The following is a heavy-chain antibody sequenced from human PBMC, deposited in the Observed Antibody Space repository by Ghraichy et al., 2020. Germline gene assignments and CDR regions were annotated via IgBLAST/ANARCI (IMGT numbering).Heavy chain of an antibody. V-gene: IGHV1-18*04. CDR1: GYTFTSYG. J-gene: IGHJ6*03. CDR2: ISAYNGNT. D-gene: IGHD3-10*01. CDR3: ARDRELLLWFGFYYYMDV. Sequence: ASVKVSCKASGYTFTSYGISWVRQAPGQGLEWMGWISAYNGNTNYAQKLQGRVTMTTDTSTSTAYMELRSLRSDDTAVYYCARDRELLLWFGFYYYMDVWGKGTTVTVSS.